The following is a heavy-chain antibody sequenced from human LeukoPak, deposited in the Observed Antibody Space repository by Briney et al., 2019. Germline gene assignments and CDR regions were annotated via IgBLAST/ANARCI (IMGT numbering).Heavy chain of an antibody. CDR1: GYSFTSYL. CDR3: ARQLLRFLEWPDAFDI. CDR2: IHPGDSNA. D-gene: IGHD3-3*01. Sequence: GESLKISCKASGYSFTSYLIAWVRQMPGKGLEWMGIIHPGDSNARYSPSFQGQVTVSVDHSITTAYLQWSSLKASDSAMYYCARQLLRFLEWPDAFDIWGQGTMVTVSS. J-gene: IGHJ3*02. V-gene: IGHV5-51*01.